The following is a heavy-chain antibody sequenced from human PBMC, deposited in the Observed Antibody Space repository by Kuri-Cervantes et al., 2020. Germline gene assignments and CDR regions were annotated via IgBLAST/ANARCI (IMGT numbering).Heavy chain of an antibody. V-gene: IGHV3-30*02. Sequence: GESLKISCAASGFTFSSYWMSWVRQAPGKGLEWVAVIWYDGSNKYYADSVKGRFTISRDNSKNTLYLQMNSLRAEDTALYYCAKEARVRYYFDYWGQGTLVTVSS. CDR3: AKEARVRYYFDY. CDR1: GFTFSSYW. J-gene: IGHJ4*02. CDR2: IWYDGSNK.